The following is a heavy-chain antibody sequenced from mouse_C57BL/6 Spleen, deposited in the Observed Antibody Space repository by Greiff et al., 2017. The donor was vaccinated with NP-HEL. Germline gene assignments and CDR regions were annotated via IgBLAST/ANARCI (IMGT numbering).Heavy chain of an antibody. V-gene: IGHV1-76*01. CDR2: IYPGSGNT. Sequence: LEESGAELVRPGASVKLSCKASGYTFTDYYINWVKQRPGQGLEWIARIYPGSGNTYYNEKFKGKATLTAEKSSSTAYMQLSSLTSEDSAVYFCARENYGSSYWYFDVWGTGTTVTVSS. CDR3: ARENYGSSYWYFDV. D-gene: IGHD1-1*01. J-gene: IGHJ1*03. CDR1: GYTFTDYY.